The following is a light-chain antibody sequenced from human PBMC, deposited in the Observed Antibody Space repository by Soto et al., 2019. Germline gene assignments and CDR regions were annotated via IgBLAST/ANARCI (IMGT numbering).Light chain of an antibody. J-gene: IGLJ2*01. V-gene: IGLV1-47*01. CDR2: MNN. CDR3: AAWDDSLSGPV. Sequence: QSLLTQPPSASGAPGQRVTISCSGSSSNIGSNYVYWYQQLPGTAPKHLIYMNNQRPSGVPDRFSGSKSGTSASLAISGLRSEDEADYYCAAWDDSLSGPVFGGGTKLTVL. CDR1: SSNIGSNY.